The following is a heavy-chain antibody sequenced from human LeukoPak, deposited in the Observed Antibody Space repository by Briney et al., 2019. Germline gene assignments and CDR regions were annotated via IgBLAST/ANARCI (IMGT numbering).Heavy chain of an antibody. CDR2: IYYSGST. Sequence: KASETLSLTCTVSGGSISSSSYYWGWIRQPPGKGLEWIGSIYYSGSTYYNPSLKSRVTMSVDTSKNQFSLKLSSVTAADTAVYYCARGLEGITIFGVVTHHYYYYMDVWGKGTTVTVSS. CDR3: ARGLEGITIFGVVTHHYYYYMDV. V-gene: IGHV4-39*07. CDR1: GGSISSSSYY. J-gene: IGHJ6*03. D-gene: IGHD3-3*01.